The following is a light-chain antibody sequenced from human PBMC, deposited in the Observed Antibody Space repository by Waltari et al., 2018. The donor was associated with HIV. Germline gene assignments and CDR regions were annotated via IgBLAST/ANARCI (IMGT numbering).Light chain of an antibody. CDR3: QQHPFP. Sequence: DIVLTPSPGTLSLSPAARATLSCRASQSVSRDYLAWYQQKPGQAPRLPIDGVSSRATGIPDRFSGGGSGTEFTLTTSRLEPEDFAVYSCQQHPFPFSQGTRLTIK. V-gene: IGKV3-20*01. J-gene: IGKJ5*01. CDR1: QSVSRDY. CDR2: GVS.